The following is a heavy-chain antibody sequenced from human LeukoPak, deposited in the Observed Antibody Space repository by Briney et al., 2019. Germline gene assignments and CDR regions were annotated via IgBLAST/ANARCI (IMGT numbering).Heavy chain of an antibody. CDR2: IDISGSNA. Sequence: PGGSLRLSCAASGFTFDDYAMSWVRQAPGRGLEWVSSIDISGSNAYYADSVKGRFTISRDNSRNTLYLQMDSLRAEDSAIYYCAKELRPNDYWGQGTLVTVSS. V-gene: IGHV3-23*01. J-gene: IGHJ4*02. CDR3: AKELRPNDY. D-gene: IGHD4-17*01. CDR1: GFTFDDYA.